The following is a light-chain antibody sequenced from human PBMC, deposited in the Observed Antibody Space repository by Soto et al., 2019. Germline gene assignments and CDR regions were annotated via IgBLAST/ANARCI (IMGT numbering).Light chain of an antibody. J-gene: IGLJ3*02. CDR1: SSDVGAYNY. CDR3: VSYTTGSTWV. CDR2: DVS. Sequence: QSALTQPASVSGSPGQSITISCTGTSSDVGAYNYASWYQQHPGKVPKLMIYDVSNRPSGVSNRFSGSKSGNTASLTISGLQAEDEADYYCVSYTTGSTWVFGGGTKLTVL. V-gene: IGLV2-14*01.